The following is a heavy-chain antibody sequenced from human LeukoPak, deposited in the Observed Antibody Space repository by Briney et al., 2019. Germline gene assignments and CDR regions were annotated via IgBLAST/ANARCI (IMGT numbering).Heavy chain of an antibody. J-gene: IGHJ4*02. CDR2: IYTSGST. D-gene: IGHD3-22*01. CDR1: GGSISSYY. V-gene: IGHV4-4*07. CDR3: ARAPYYYDSSGYGRYYFDY. Sequence: SETLSLTCTVSGGSISSYYWSWIRQPAGQGLEWIGRIYTSGSTNYNPSLKSRVTMSVDTSKNQFSLKLSSVTAADTAVYYCARAPYYYDSSGYGRYYFDYWGQGTLVTVSS.